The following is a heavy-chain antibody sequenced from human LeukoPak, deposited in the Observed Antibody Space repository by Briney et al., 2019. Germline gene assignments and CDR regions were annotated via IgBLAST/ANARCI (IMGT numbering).Heavy chain of an antibody. CDR3: AKGRGSANSGSNY. Sequence: PGGSLRLSCAASGFIFSNYAMSWVRQAPGKGLEWVSVIVGSGDSTYYADSVKGRFTISRDNSKNTLYLQMNSLSAEDTAVYYCAKGRGSANSGSNYWGQGTQVTVSS. V-gene: IGHV3-23*01. D-gene: IGHD1-26*01. CDR1: GFIFSNYA. CDR2: IVGSGDST. J-gene: IGHJ4*02.